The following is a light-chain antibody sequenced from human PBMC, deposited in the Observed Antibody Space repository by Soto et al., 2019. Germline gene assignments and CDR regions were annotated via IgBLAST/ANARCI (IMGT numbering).Light chain of an antibody. V-gene: IGKV1-6*01. CDR2: AAS. CDR3: XXXYNYPLT. Sequence: AIQMTQSPSSLSASVGDRVTITCRASQDIRSYLGWYQQEPGKAPKLLIYAASSLQSGVPSRFSGSGSGTDFTLTINSLQPXXXAXXXXXXXYNYPLTLGGGTKVEIK. J-gene: IGKJ4*01. CDR1: QDIRSY.